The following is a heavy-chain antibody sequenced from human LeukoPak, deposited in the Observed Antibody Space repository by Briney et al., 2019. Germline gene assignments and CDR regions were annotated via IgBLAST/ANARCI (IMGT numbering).Heavy chain of an antibody. Sequence: PSQTLSLTCTVSGGSISSGDYYWSWIRQPPGKGLEWIGYIYYSGSTYYNPSLKSRVTMSVDTSKNQFSPKLSSVTAADTAVYYCARDLLNEGNHLDYWGQGTLVTVSS. D-gene: IGHD4-23*01. CDR1: GGSISSGDYY. J-gene: IGHJ4*02. V-gene: IGHV4-30-4*01. CDR2: IYYSGST. CDR3: ARDLLNEGNHLDY.